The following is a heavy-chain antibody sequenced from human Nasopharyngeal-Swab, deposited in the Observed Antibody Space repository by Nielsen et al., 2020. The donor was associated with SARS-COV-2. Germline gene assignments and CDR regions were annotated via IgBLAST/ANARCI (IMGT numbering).Heavy chain of an antibody. CDR3: ARSGYSYGLPVGYFGH. Sequence: SETLSLTCSVSGGSISSFYWNWIRQRPGKGLEWIGYVFYNETTNYNPSLKRRIPISVDTSKNQLSLKLSSVTATDTAVDYCARSGYSYGLPVGYFGHWGQGTLVTVSS. CDR1: GGSISSFY. CDR2: VFYNETT. V-gene: IGHV4-59*01. J-gene: IGHJ4*02. D-gene: IGHD5-18*01.